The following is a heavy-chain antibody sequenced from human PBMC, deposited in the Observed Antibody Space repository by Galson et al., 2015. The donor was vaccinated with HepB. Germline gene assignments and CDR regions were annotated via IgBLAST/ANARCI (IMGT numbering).Heavy chain of an antibody. CDR1: GYTFTSYG. Sequence: SCKASGYTFTSYGVCWIRQSPGKGLEWIGYIYYSGTINYNPSLKSRVTISVDTSRNQFSLKLNSVTAADTAVYYCARWHSSTETNWFDPWGPGTLVTVSS. CDR3: ARWHSSTETNWFDP. J-gene: IGHJ5*02. CDR2: IYYSGTI. V-gene: IGHV4-61*08. D-gene: IGHD2-2*01.